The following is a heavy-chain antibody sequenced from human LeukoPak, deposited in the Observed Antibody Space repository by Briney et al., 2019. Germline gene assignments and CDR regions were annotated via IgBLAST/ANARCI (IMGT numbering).Heavy chain of an antibody. J-gene: IGHJ4*02. CDR1: GGSFSGYY. Sequence: SETLSLTCAVYGGSFSGYYWSWIRQPPGKGLEWIGEINHSGSTNYNPSLKSRVTISVDTSKNQFSLKLSSVTAADTAVYYCARGPASPPLPRYCSSTSCYTRSRPNFDYWDQGTLVTVSS. CDR2: INHSGST. D-gene: IGHD2-2*02. V-gene: IGHV4-34*01. CDR3: ARGPASPPLPRYCSSTSCYTRSRPNFDY.